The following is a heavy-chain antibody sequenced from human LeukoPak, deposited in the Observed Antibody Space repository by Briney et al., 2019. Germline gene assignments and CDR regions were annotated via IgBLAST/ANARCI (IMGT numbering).Heavy chain of an antibody. CDR2: ISYDGSNK. D-gene: IGHD6-6*01. CDR3: ANEEIKDSSSYFQH. CDR1: GFTFSSYG. Sequence: GRSLRLSCAASGFTFSSYGMHWVRQAPGKGLEWVAVISYDGSNKYYADSVKGRFTISRDNSKNTLYLQVNSLRAEDTAVYYCANEEIKDSSSYFQHWGQGTLVTVSS. J-gene: IGHJ1*01. V-gene: IGHV3-30*18.